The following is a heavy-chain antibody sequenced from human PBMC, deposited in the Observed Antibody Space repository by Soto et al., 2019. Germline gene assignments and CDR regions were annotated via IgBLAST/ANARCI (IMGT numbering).Heavy chain of an antibody. Sequence: TLSLTCAVSGGSISSGGYPWSWIRQPPGKGLEWIGYIYHSGSTYYNPSLKSRVTISVDRSKNQFSLKLSSVTAADTAVYYCARGRGSSPDNWFDPWGQGTLVTVSS. J-gene: IGHJ5*02. CDR3: ARGRGSSPDNWFDP. V-gene: IGHV4-30-2*01. CDR2: IYHSGST. D-gene: IGHD6-6*01. CDR1: GGSISSGGYP.